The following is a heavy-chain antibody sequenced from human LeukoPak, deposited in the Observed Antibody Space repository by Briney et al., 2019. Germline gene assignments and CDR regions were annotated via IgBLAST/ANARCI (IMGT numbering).Heavy chain of an antibody. CDR3: ARDGTGGYSFDY. V-gene: IGHV4-39*02. D-gene: IGHD3-22*01. CDR1: GGSISRSYYY. J-gene: IGHJ4*02. CDR2: VYYSGKT. Sequence: PSETLSLTCTVSGGSISRSYYYWGWIRQPPGKGLEWVGSVYYSGKTFYSPSLESRVTISVDTSKNHFSLRLISVTAADTAVYYCARDGTGGYSFDYWGQGTLVTVSS.